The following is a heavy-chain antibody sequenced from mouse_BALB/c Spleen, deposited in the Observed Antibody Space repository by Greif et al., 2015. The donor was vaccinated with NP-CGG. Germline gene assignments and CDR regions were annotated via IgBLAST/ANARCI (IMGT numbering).Heavy chain of an antibody. J-gene: IGHJ4*01. Sequence: LQESGPELVKPGASVKISCKASGYTFPDYYINWVKQKPGQGLEWIGWIYPGSGNTKYNEKFKGKATLTVDTSSSTAYMQFSSLTSEDTAVYFCARRTGTEAMDYWGQGTSVTVSS. CDR3: ARRTGTEAMDY. V-gene: IGHV1-84*02. D-gene: IGHD4-1*01. CDR1: GYTFPDYY. CDR2: IYPGSGNT.